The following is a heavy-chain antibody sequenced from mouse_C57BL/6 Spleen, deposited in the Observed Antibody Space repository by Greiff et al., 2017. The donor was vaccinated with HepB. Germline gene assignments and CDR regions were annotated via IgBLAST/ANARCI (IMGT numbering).Heavy chain of an antibody. CDR1: GFTFSDYY. CDR2: ISNGGGST. J-gene: IGHJ2*01. D-gene: IGHD1-1*02. CDR3: ARRGGKVLFDY. Sequence: EVKLLESGGGLVQPGGSLKLSCAASGFTFSDYYMYWVRQTPEKRLEWVAYISNGGGSTYYPDTVKGRFTISRDNAKNTLYLQMSRLKSEDTAMYYCARRGGKVLFDYWGQGTTLTVSS. V-gene: IGHV5-12*01.